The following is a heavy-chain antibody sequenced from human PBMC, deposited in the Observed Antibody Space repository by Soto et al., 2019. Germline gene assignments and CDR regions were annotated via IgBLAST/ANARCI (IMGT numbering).Heavy chain of an antibody. D-gene: IGHD3-16*01. J-gene: IGHJ5*02. CDR2: VTGSGGGT. CDR1: GFTFSGFC. V-gene: IGHV3-23*01. Sequence: DVRLLESGGCLVQPGGSLRLSCAASGFTFSGFCMAWVRQAPGKGLEWVATVTGSGGGTYYADSVKGRFSISRDNSKKRVYMQMYSLRPEDTAVYFCAKGGGGGILDWFDPWGQGIMVTVSS. CDR3: AKGGGGGILDWFDP.